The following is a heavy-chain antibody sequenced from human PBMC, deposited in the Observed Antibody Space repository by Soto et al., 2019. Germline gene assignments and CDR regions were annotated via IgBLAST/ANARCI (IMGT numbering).Heavy chain of an antibody. V-gene: IGHV3-7*04. CDR1: GFTFSTYW. CDR3: AGAPGWLIEN. CDR2: IKQDGSEK. D-gene: IGHD5-12*01. J-gene: IGHJ4*02. Sequence: EVQLVESGGGLVQPGGSLTLSCAASGFTFSTYWMFWVRQAPGKGLEWVATIKQDGSEKIYVDSVKGRFAISRDNAKNSLHLQMNSRRAEDTAVYFCAGAPGWLIENWGQGTLITVSS.